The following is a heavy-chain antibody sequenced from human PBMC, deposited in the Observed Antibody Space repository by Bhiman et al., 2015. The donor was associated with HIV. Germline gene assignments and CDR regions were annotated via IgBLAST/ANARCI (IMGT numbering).Heavy chain of an antibody. CDR1: RFTFSTYT. Sequence: EVQLVESGGGLVQPGGSLRLSCAASRFTFSTYTMNWVRQAPGKGLEWVSSISSSSSYIYYADSVKGRFTISRDNAKNSLYLQMNSLRAEDTGVYNCARDQAREVNGMDVWGQGTTVTVSS. J-gene: IGHJ6*02. CDR2: ISSSSSYI. CDR3: ARDQAREVNGMDV. D-gene: IGHD3-10*01. V-gene: IGHV3-21*03.